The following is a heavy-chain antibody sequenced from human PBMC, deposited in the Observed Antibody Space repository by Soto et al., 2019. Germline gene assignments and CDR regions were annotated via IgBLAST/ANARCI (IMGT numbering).Heavy chain of an antibody. D-gene: IGHD5-18*01. CDR2: IYYSGST. CDR3: AGGRGYSYVTFDY. Sequence: SETLSLTCPVSGVSISSYYWRWIRQPPGKGLEWIGYIYYSGSTNYNPSLKSRVTISVDTSKNQFSLKLSSVTAADTAVYYCAGGRGYSYVTFDYWGQGTLVTVS. CDR1: GVSISSYY. J-gene: IGHJ4*02. V-gene: IGHV4-59*01.